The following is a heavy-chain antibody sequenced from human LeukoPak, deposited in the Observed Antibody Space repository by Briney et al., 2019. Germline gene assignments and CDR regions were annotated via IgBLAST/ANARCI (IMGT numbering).Heavy chain of an antibody. CDR3: ARDQDYYFDY. CDR1: GLTFSSYW. J-gene: IGHJ4*02. Sequence: PGGSLRLSCAASGLTFSSYWMHWVGQAPGKGVVWVSRINSDGRSTSYADSVKGRFTISRDNAKNTLYLQMNSLRAEDTAVYYCARDQDYYFDYWGQGTLVTVSS. D-gene: IGHD2-15*01. CDR2: INSDGRST. V-gene: IGHV3-74*01.